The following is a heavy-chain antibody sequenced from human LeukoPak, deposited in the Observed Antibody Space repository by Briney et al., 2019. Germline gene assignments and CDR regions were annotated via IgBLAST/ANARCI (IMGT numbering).Heavy chain of an antibody. J-gene: IGHJ6*03. V-gene: IGHV3-21*01. CDR1: GFNFSSYS. CDR2: ISSSSSYI. CDR3: ARAPDYYDSSGYYSRTGYYYYMDV. D-gene: IGHD3-22*01. Sequence: PGGSLRLSCAASGFNFSSYSINWIRQAPGKGLEWVSSISSSSSYIYYADSVKGRFTISRDNAKNSLYLQMNSLRAEDTAVYYCARAPDYYDSSGYYSRTGYYYYMDVWGKGTTVTVSS.